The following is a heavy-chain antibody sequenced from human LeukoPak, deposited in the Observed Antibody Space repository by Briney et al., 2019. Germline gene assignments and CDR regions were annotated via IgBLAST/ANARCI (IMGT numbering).Heavy chain of an antibody. CDR3: ARLDYDFWSGYYTS. CDR1: GGSISSSSYY. D-gene: IGHD3-3*01. J-gene: IGHJ4*02. Sequence: PSETLSLTCTVSGGSISSSSYYWGWIRQPPGKGLEWIGSIYYSGSTYYNPSLKSRVTISVDTSKNQFSLKLSSVTAADTAVYYCARLDYDFWSGYYTSWGQGTLVTVSS. V-gene: IGHV4-39*01. CDR2: IYYSGST.